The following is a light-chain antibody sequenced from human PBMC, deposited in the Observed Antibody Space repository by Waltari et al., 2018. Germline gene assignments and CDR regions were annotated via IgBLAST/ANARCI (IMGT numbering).Light chain of an antibody. Sequence: QSVLTPPPSASGTPGQSTAISCSGSTSNIGHHYVYLYQQFPGPAPKPLIYRNNQRPSGVPDRFSGSKSGPSASLAISGLQSEDEADYYCAAWDDSLSGVVFGGGTKVTVL. CDR1: TSNIGHHY. J-gene: IGLJ2*01. CDR3: AAWDDSLSGVV. CDR2: RNN. V-gene: IGLV1-47*01.